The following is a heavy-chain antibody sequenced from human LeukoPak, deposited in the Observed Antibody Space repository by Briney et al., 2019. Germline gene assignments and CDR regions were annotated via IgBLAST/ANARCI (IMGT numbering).Heavy chain of an antibody. CDR3: ARRPLHSQNWLAP. J-gene: IGHJ5*02. V-gene: IGHV5-51*01. Sequence: GESLKISCKGYRDRFTSYWVAWVRQMPGKGLEWMGIIFPGDSDTRYSPSIQGQVTISVDRSISTAYLQWSSLKASDTAIYYRARRPLHSQNWLAPWGQGTLVTVSS. CDR2: IFPGDSDT. CDR1: RDRFTSYW.